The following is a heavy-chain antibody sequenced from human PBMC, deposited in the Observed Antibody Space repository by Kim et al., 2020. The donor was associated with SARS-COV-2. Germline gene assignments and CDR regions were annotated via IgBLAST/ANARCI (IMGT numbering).Heavy chain of an antibody. CDR3: AKVISNGGYSAKGYFDY. CDR1: GFTFSSYG. D-gene: IGHD1-26*01. Sequence: GGSLRLSCAASGFTFSSYGMHWVRQAPGKGLEWVAVISYDGSNKYYADSVKGRFTISRDNSKNTLYLQMNSLRAEDTAVYYCAKVISNGGYSAKGYFDYWGQGTLVTVSS. CDR2: ISYDGSNK. J-gene: IGHJ4*02. V-gene: IGHV3-30*18.